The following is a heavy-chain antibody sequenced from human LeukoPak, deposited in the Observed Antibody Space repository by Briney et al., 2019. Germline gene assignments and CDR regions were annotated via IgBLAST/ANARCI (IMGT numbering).Heavy chain of an antibody. CDR1: GFTFSSYA. CDR2: ISSSGATK. Sequence: PGGSLRLSCAASGFTFSSYAMSWVRQAPGQGLEWVSYISSSGATKYYADSVKGRFTISRDNGKKSLYLQMNSLRAEDTAVYYCARGWGTIFGVVVFDIWGQGTMVTVSS. CDR3: ARGWGTIFGVVVFDI. D-gene: IGHD3-3*01. V-gene: IGHV3-48*03. J-gene: IGHJ3*02.